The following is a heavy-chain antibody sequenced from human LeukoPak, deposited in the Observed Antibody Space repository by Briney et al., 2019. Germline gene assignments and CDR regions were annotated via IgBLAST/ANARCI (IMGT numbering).Heavy chain of an antibody. V-gene: IGHV3-53*01. J-gene: IGHJ4*02. CDR3: ARVTRDGYNTWYFDY. CDR1: GFTVSSNY. Sequence: GGSLRLSCAASGFTVSSNYMGWVRQAPGKGLEWVSVIYSGGSTYYADSVKGRFTISRDNSKNALYLQMNSLRAEDTAVYYCARVTRDGYNTWYFDYWAREPWSPSPQ. D-gene: IGHD5-24*01. CDR2: IYSGGST.